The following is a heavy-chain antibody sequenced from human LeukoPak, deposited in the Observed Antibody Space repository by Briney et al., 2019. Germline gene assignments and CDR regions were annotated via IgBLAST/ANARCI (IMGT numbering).Heavy chain of an antibody. Sequence: SQTLSLTCAISGDSVSSNSVTWNWIRQSPSRGLEWLGRTYYRSTWYNDYAVSVRGRIAVNPDTSKNQFSLHLNSVTPEDTAVYYCARRLTQYDCFDPWGQGILVTVSS. CDR3: ARRLTQYDCFDP. J-gene: IGHJ5*02. V-gene: IGHV6-1*01. CDR2: TYYRSTWYN. CDR1: GDSVSSNSVT. D-gene: IGHD2-2*01.